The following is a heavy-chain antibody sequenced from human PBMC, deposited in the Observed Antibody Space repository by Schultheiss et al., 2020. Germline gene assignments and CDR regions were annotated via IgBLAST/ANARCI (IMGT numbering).Heavy chain of an antibody. CDR2: IYYTGST. CDR3: ARHAGDSGSHDY. Sequence: SETLSLTCPVSGASISNSNYYWGWIRQPPGKGLEWVGTIYYTGSTYYNPSLKSRVTISMDTSKNQFSLKLTSVTATDTAVYYCARHAGDSGSHDYWGQGTLVTVSS. V-gene: IGHV4-39*01. D-gene: IGHD3-10*01. CDR1: GASISNSNYY. J-gene: IGHJ4*02.